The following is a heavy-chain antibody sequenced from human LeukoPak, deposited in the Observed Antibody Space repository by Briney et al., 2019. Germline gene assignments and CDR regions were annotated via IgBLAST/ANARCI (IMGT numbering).Heavy chain of an antibody. CDR3: ARANLIMITFGGVLDY. D-gene: IGHD3-16*01. J-gene: IGHJ4*02. CDR2: INPSGGST. V-gene: IGHV1-46*01. CDR1: GYTFTSYY. Sequence: ASVKVSCKASGYTFTSYYIHWVRQAPGQGLEWMGIINPSGGSTSYAQKFQGRVTMTRDMSTSTAYMELRSLRSDDTAVYYCARANLIMITFGGVLDYWGQGTLVTVSS.